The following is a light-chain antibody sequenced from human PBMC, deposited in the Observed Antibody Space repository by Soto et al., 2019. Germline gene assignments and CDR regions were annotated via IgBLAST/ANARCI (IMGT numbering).Light chain of an antibody. V-gene: IGLV2-14*01. CDR3: SSYTSSSTPYV. Sequence: QSALTQPASVSGSPGQSITISCTGTSSDVGGYNYVSWYQQHPGKAPKLMIYDVSNRPSGVSNRFSGSKSGNTASLTISGFQAVDEADYYCSSYTSSSTPYVFGTGTKVTVL. CDR2: DVS. J-gene: IGLJ1*01. CDR1: SSDVGGYNY.